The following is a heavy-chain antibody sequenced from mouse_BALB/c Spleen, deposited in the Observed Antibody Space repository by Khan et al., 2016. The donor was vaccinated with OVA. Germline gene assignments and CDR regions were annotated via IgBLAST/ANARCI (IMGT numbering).Heavy chain of an antibody. D-gene: IGHD1-1*01. CDR3: ASENYYGRTCYALDY. CDR1: GYTFTSYW. CDR2: IAPGSGSS. V-gene: IGHV1S41*01. J-gene: IGHJ4*01. Sequence: DLVKPGASVKLSCKASGYTFTSYWINWIQQRPGQGLEWIGRIAPGSGSSSYNEMFKGKATLTLDTSSSTAYIQLSSLSSEDSAVYFCASENYYGRTCYALDYWGQGTSVTVSS.